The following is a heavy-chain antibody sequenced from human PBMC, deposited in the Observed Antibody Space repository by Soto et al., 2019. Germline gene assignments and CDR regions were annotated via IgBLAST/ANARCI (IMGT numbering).Heavy chain of an antibody. V-gene: IGHV3-21*06. CDR3: AREGVHNYNEYYFDY. D-gene: IGHD3-22*01. J-gene: IGHJ4*02. CDR2: ISGIRDYI. CDR1: GFTFSYYA. Sequence: LRLPRAASGFTFSYYALHWVRRAPGKGLEWVSSISGIRDYIRYADSVKGRFTISRDNAKTSLYLQMNSLTAEDTAVYYCAREGVHNYNEYYFDYWGQGTLVTVSS.